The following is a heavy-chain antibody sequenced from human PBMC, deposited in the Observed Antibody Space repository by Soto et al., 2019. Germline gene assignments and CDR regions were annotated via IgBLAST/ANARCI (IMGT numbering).Heavy chain of an antibody. D-gene: IGHD2-15*01. CDR1: GGSFSGYY. CDR3: ARGSKGGLGRPLDY. J-gene: IGHJ4*02. V-gene: IGHV4-34*01. Sequence: PSETLSLTCAVYGGSFSGYYLSWIRQPPGKGLEWIGEINHSGSTNYNPSLKSRVTISVDTSKNQFSLKLSSVTAADTAVYYCARGSKGGLGRPLDYWGQGTLVTVSS. CDR2: INHSGST.